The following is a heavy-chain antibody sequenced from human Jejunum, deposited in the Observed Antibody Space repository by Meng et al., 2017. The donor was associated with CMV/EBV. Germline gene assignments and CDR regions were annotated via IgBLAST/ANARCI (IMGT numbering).Heavy chain of an antibody. CDR2: VSLACRNT. D-gene: IGHD3-3*01. CDR1: FSPYA. CDR3: ANGGYYDLWGGYDALHI. Sequence: FSPYAQRWVRQVPGEGLGWVSAVSLACRNTSYIDSVMGRFTISRDNPNNTLYLEMHSLRAEDTAVYYCANGGYYDLWGGYDALHIWGQGTMVTVSS. V-gene: IGHV3-23*01. J-gene: IGHJ3*02.